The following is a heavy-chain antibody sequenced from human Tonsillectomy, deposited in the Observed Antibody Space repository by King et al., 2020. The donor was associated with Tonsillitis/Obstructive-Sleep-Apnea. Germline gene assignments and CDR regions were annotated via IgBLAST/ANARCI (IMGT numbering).Heavy chain of an antibody. CDR3: AIAQFPLIAYYYFLSGYYTGSDY. CDR1: GGSVSSGSYY. D-gene: IGHD3-3*01. V-gene: IGHV4-61*01. J-gene: IGHJ4*02. Sequence: QLQESGPGLVKPSETLSLTCTVSGGSVSSGSYYWSWIRQPPGKGLEWIGYIYYSGSTNYNHSLKSRVTISVDTSKNQFSLKLSSVTAADTAVYYCAIAQFPLIAYYYFLSGYYTGSDYWGQGTLVTVSS. CDR2: IYYSGST.